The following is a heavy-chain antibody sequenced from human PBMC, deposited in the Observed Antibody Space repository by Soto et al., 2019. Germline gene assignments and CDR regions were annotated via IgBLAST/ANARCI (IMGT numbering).Heavy chain of an antibody. CDR1: GYSFNSCW. CDR3: ARRHYDSGSYRDDAFDI. D-gene: IGHD3-10*01. V-gene: IGHV5-51*01. CDR2: IYPGDSHT. J-gene: IGHJ3*02. Sequence: GESLKISCKGSGYSFNSCWIGWVRQMPGKGLEWMGIIYPGDSHTRYSPSFQGQVTISADKSINTAYLQWSSLKASDTAMYYCARRHYDSGSYRDDAFDIWGQGTMVTVSS.